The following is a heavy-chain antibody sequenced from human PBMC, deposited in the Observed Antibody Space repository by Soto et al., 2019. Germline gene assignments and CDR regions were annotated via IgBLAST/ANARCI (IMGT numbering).Heavy chain of an antibody. CDR3: ARDARGVGYGDYSL. Sequence: QVQLVQSGAEVKNPGASVKVSRKASGYTFTDYHIHWVRQAPGQGLEWMGWIKPNTGTTNLAQKFQGGVTMTSDTSSTTAHMEPRRLRSDDTAQYYCARDARGVGYGDYSLWGQGTLVIVSS. V-gene: IGHV1-2*02. D-gene: IGHD4-17*01. CDR1: GYTFTDYH. J-gene: IGHJ4*02. CDR2: IKPNTGTT.